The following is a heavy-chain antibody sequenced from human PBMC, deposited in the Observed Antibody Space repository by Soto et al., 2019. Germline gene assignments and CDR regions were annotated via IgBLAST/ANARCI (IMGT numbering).Heavy chain of an antibody. Sequence: ASVTVSCQASGGTYSRYAISWVRQAPGQGLEWMGGIIPIFGTANYAQKFQGRVTITADESTSTAYMELSSLRSEDTAVYYCARAPTPQWLVPFDYWGQGTLVTVSS. D-gene: IGHD6-19*01. CDR1: GGTYSRYA. V-gene: IGHV1-69*13. CDR3: ARAPTPQWLVPFDY. CDR2: IIPIFGTA. J-gene: IGHJ4*02.